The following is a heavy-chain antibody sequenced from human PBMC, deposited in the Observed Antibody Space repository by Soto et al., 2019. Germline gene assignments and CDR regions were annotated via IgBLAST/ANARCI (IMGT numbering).Heavy chain of an antibody. CDR2: IFHSGIT. J-gene: IGHJ4*02. V-gene: IGHV4-4*02. Sequence: PSETLSLTCAVSGDSISSTHWWTWVRQPPGKGLEYIGQIFHSGITNYNPSLESRVTISLDKSKSQFSLELNSVTGADTAIYYCARGFSGYCSGGSCSSFDYWGQGTLVIGSS. CDR3: ARGFSGYCSGGSCSSFDY. CDR1: GDSISSTHW. D-gene: IGHD2-15*01.